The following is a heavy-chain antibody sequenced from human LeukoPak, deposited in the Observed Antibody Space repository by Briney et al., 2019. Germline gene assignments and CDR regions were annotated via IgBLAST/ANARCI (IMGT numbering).Heavy chain of an antibody. V-gene: IGHV1-46*01. D-gene: IGHD6-13*01. J-gene: IGHJ4*02. CDR3: ARETDIAAAANYFDY. CDR2: INPSGGGT. Sequence: ASVKVSCKASGYTFTSYYIHWVRQAPGQGLEWMGIINPSGGGTTYAQKFQGRVTMTRDMSTSTVYMELSSLRSEDTAVYYCARETDIAAAANYFDYWGRGTLVTVSS. CDR1: GYTFTSYY.